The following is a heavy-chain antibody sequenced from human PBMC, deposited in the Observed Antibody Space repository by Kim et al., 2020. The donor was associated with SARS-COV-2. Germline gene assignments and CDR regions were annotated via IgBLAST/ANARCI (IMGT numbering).Heavy chain of an antibody. V-gene: IGHV1-8*01. Sequence: ASVKVSCKASGYTFTSYDINWVRQATGQGLEWMGWMNPNSGNTGYAQKFQGRVTMTRNTSISTAYMELSSLRSEDTAVYYCARDKYYDFWSGNYYYYGMDVWGQGTMVTVSS. CDR1: GYTFTSYD. D-gene: IGHD3-3*01. CDR3: ARDKYYDFWSGNYYYYGMDV. CDR2: MNPNSGNT. J-gene: IGHJ6*02.